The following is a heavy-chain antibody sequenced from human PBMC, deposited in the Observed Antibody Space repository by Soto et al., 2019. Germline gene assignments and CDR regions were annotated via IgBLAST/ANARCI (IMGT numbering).Heavy chain of an antibody. CDR1: GFTFSSYS. V-gene: IGHV3-48*01. CDR2: ISSSSSTI. Sequence: GGSLRLSCAASGFTFSSYSMNWVRQAPGKGLEWVSYISSSSSTIYYADSVKGRFTISRDNAKNSLYLQMNSLRAEDTAVYYCARGSLIAAAGTGAFDIWGQGTMVTVSS. J-gene: IGHJ3*02. CDR3: ARGSLIAAAGTGAFDI. D-gene: IGHD6-13*01.